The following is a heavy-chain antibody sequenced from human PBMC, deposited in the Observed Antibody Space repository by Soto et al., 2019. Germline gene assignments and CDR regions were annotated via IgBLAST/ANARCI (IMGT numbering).Heavy chain of an antibody. Sequence: GESLSLSCAASGFTFRRFTMNWVRPAPGKGLEWVSTISSNSAYIYYTDALRGRFTISRDNAKNSLHLQMNSLRAEDTAVYDGTRDASRDSSARGWFDPWGPGTLVTFS. J-gene: IGHJ5*02. CDR2: ISSNSAYI. CDR3: TRDASRDSSARGWFDP. CDR1: GFTFRRFT. D-gene: IGHD6-13*01. V-gene: IGHV3-21*01.